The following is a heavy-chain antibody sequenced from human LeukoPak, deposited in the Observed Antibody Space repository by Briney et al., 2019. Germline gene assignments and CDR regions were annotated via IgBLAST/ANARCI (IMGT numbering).Heavy chain of an antibody. D-gene: IGHD1-26*01. Sequence: SEALSLTCAVYGGSLSGYYWSWIRQPPGKGLEWIGEINHSGSTNYNPSLKSRVTISVDTSKNQFSLKLSSVTAADTAVYYCARAVATIEIWFDPWGQGTLVTVSS. J-gene: IGHJ5*02. V-gene: IGHV4-34*01. CDR3: ARAVATIEIWFDP. CDR2: INHSGST. CDR1: GGSLSGYY.